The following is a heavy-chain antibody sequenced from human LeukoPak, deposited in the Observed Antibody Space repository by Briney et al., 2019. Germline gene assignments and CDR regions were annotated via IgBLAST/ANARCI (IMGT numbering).Heavy chain of an antibody. Sequence: PGGSLRLSCAASGFTFSAYWMRWVRQAPGKGLEWVASIKEDGSEKYYVGSVKGRFTISRDNAKNSLYLQMNSLRAEDTAVYYCARLTLSANDWCYDYWGQGTLVTVSS. V-gene: IGHV3-7*01. D-gene: IGHD5-12*01. CDR1: GFTFSAYW. J-gene: IGHJ4*02. CDR3: ARLTLSANDWCYDY. CDR2: IKEDGSEK.